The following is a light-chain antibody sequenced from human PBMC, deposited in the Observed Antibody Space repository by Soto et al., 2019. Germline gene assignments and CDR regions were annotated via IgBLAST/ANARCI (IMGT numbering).Light chain of an antibody. CDR3: QQYGSSTYT. Sequence: EIVLTQSPGSLSLSPRERATLSCRASQSVSSNHLAWYQQKPGQAPRLLIYGASRRATGIPDRCSGSGSGTEFTLTISRLEPEDFAVYYCQQYGSSTYTFGQGTKVEIK. CDR2: GAS. J-gene: IGKJ2*01. V-gene: IGKV3-20*01. CDR1: QSVSSNH.